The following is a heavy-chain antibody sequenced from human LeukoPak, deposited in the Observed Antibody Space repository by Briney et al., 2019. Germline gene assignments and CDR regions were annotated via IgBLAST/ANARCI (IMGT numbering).Heavy chain of an antibody. D-gene: IGHD1-7*01. V-gene: IGHV1-69*11. Sequence: ASVKVSCKASGGTFSSYAISWVRQAPGQGLEWMGRIIPILGTANYAQKFQGRVTITADESTSTAHMELSSLRSEDTAVYYRARGTTSAWGTNWFDPWGQGTLVTVSS. J-gene: IGHJ5*02. CDR1: GGTFSSYA. CDR3: ARGTTSAWGTNWFDP. CDR2: IIPILGTA.